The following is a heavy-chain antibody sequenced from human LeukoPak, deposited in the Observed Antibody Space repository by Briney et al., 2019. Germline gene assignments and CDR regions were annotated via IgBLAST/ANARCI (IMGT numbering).Heavy chain of an antibody. CDR2: ISWDGGST. V-gene: IGHV3-43D*03. J-gene: IGHJ4*02. D-gene: IGHD3-10*01. CDR3: AKGRVVRGVIGGFDY. CDR1: GFTFDDYA. Sequence: GGSLRLSCAASGFTFDDYAMHWVRQAPGKGLEWVSLISWDGGSTHYADSVKGRFTISRDNSKNSLYLQMNSLRAEDTALYYCAKGRVVRGVIGGFDYWGQGTLVTVSS.